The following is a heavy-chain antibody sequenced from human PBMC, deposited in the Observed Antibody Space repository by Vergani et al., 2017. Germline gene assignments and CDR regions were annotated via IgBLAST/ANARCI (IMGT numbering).Heavy chain of an antibody. D-gene: IGHD3-10*01. CDR2: IYYSGST. J-gene: IGHJ5*02. Sequence: QVQLQESGPGLVKPSETLSLPCTVSGGSISSYYWSWIRQPPGKGLEWIGYIYYSGSTNYNPSLKSRVTISVDTSKNQFSLKLSSVTAADTAVYYCARDHYYGSGSYYSGNWFDPWGQGTLVTVSS. CDR3: ARDHYYGSGSYYSGNWFDP. CDR1: GGSISSYY. V-gene: IGHV4-59*01.